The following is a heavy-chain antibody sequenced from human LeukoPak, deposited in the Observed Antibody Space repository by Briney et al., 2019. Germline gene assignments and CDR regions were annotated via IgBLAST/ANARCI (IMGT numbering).Heavy chain of an antibody. CDR2: TYYRSKWYN. J-gene: IGHJ5*01. CDR1: GDSVSSNSTS. D-gene: IGHD6-19*01. Sequence: SQTLSLTCAISGDSVSSNSTSWNWIRQSPSRGLEWLGRTYYRSKWYNDYAVSVKSRITINPDTSKSQFSLQLNSVTPEDTAVYYCARAQAVANKCCCFDSWGHGTLVTVSS. CDR3: ARAQAVANKCCCFDS. V-gene: IGHV6-1*01.